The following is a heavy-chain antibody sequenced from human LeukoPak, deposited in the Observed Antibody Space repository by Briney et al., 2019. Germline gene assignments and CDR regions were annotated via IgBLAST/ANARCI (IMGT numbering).Heavy chain of an antibody. J-gene: IGHJ6*03. D-gene: IGHD6-19*01. CDR2: IRYDGSNK. CDR1: GFTFSSYG. V-gene: IGHV3-30*02. Sequence: GGSLRLSCAASGFTFSSYGMHWVRQAPGKGLEWVTFIRYDGSNKYYADSVKGRFTISRDNSKNTLYLQMNSLRAEDTAVYYCARGQAQQWLVSPWNYYYMDVWGKGTTVTISS. CDR3: ARGQAQQWLVSPWNYYYMDV.